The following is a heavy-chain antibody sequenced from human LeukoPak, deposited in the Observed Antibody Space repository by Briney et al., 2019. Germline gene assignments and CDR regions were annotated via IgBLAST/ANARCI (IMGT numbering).Heavy chain of an antibody. V-gene: IGHV4-39*07. CDR1: GGSISSSGYY. Sequence: SQTLSLTCTVSGGSISSSGYYWSWIRQPPGKGLEWIGEINHSGSTNYNPSLKSRVTISVDASKNQFSLKLSSVTAADTAVYYCARGPSFTMVRSSADLGGSDPENWFDPWGQGTLVTVSS. CDR2: INHSGST. CDR3: ARGPSFTMVRSSADLGGSDPENWFDP. D-gene: IGHD3-10*01. J-gene: IGHJ5*02.